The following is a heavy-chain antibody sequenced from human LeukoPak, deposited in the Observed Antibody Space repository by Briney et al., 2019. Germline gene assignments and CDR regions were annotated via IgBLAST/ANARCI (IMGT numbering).Heavy chain of an antibody. Sequence: RSGGSLRLSCAASGFTFSSYEMNWVRQAPGKGLEWVSYISSSGSTIYYADSVKGRFTTSRDNAKNSLYLQMNSLRAEDTAVYYCARGPGGIAVAGKDYWGQGTLVTVSS. CDR1: GFTFSSYE. J-gene: IGHJ4*02. CDR3: ARGPGGIAVAGKDY. V-gene: IGHV3-48*03. CDR2: ISSSGSTI. D-gene: IGHD6-19*01.